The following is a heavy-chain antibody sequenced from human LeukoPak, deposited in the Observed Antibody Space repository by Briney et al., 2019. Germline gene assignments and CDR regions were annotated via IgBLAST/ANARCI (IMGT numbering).Heavy chain of an antibody. D-gene: IGHD6-13*01. J-gene: IGHJ4*02. CDR2: ISSSSSYI. V-gene: IGHV3-21*01. Sequence: GGSLRLSCAASGFTFSSYSMSWVRQAPGKGLEWVSSISSSSSYIYYADSVKGRFTISRDNAKNSLYLQMNSLRAEDTAVYYCAQMGRGAAGNWGQGTLVTVSS. CDR3: AQMGRGAAGN. CDR1: GFTFSSYS.